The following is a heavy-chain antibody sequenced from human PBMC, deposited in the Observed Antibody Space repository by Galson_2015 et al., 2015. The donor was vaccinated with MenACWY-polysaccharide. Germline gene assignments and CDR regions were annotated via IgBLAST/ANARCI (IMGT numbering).Heavy chain of an antibody. Sequence: SLRLSCAASGFTFSSYGMHWVRQAPGKGLEWVAVISYDGSNKYYADSVKGRFTISRDNSKNTLYLQMNSLRAEDTAVYYCAKSKWQWLATLDDYWGQGTLVTVSS. CDR3: AKSKWQWLATLDDY. CDR1: GFTFSSYG. D-gene: IGHD6-19*01. J-gene: IGHJ4*02. V-gene: IGHV3-30*18. CDR2: ISYDGSNK.